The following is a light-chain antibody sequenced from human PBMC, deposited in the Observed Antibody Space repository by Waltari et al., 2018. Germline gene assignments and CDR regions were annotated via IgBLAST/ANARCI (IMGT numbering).Light chain of an antibody. Sequence: QTVVTQEPSLTVSPAGTVTFTCASSTGAVTSRYFPNWFQQKPGQAPRALIYSTSNQHSWTPARFSGSLLGGKAALTLSGVQPEDEAEYYCLLYYGGAWVFGGGTKLTVL. V-gene: IGLV7-43*01. CDR2: STS. J-gene: IGLJ3*02. CDR1: TGAVTSRYF. CDR3: LLYYGGAWV.